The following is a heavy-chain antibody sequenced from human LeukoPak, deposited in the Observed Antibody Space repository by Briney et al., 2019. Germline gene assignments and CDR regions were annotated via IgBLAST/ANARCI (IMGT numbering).Heavy chain of an antibody. Sequence: GGSLRLSCAASAFTFNRYWMNWVRQAPGKGLEWVAGIDGDGTEKYYVESVKGRFTISGDNAKKSVYLQMNSLRADDTAVYYCARAITVVDSYWGQGTLVTVSS. D-gene: IGHD2-2*01. V-gene: IGHV3-7*01. CDR1: AFTFNRYW. CDR2: IDGDGTEK. CDR3: ARAITVVDSY. J-gene: IGHJ4*02.